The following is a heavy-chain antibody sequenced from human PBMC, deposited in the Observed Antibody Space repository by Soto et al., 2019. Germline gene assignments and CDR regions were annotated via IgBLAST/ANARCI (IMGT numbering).Heavy chain of an antibody. J-gene: IGHJ4*02. V-gene: IGHV3-33*01. CDR3: ARDQGADAHDY. CDR1: GFTFSTYG. Sequence: QVQLVESGGGVVQPGRSLRLSCAASGFTFSTYGMHWVRQAPGKGLDWVAVIWYDGSNKYYADSVKGRFTISRDNSKNTLYLPMNSLRAEDTAEYYCARDQGADAHDYWGQGTLVTVSS. CDR2: IWYDGSNK.